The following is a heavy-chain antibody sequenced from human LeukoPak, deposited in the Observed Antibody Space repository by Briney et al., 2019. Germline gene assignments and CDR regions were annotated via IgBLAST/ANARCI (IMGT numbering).Heavy chain of an antibody. V-gene: IGHV1-18*01. CDR2: ISAYNGNT. J-gene: IGHJ4*02. CDR1: GYTFTSYG. Sequence: GASVKVSCKASGYTFTSYGISWVRQAPGQGLEWMGWISAYNGNTNYAQKLQGRVTMTTDTSTSTAYMELRSLRSDDTAVYYCARGYCSSTSCYPLGYWGQGTLVTVSS. D-gene: IGHD2-2*01. CDR3: ARGYCSSTSCYPLGY.